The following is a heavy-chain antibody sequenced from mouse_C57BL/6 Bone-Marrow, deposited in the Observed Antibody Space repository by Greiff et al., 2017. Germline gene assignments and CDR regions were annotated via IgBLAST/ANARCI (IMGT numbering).Heavy chain of an antibody. V-gene: IGHV5-15*01. CDR3: ARHDGYEGFAY. CDR2: ISNLAYSI. J-gene: IGHJ3*01. CDR1: GFTFSDYG. D-gene: IGHD2-2*01. Sequence: EVQLVESGGGLVQPGGSLKLSCAASGFTFSDYGMAWVRQAPRKGPEWVAFISNLAYSIYYADTVTGRFTISRENAKNTLYLEMSSLRSEDTAMYCCARHDGYEGFAYWGQGTLVTVSA.